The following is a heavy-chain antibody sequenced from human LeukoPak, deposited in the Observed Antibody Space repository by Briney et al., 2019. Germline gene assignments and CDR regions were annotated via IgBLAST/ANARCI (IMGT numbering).Heavy chain of an antibody. CDR1: GGSIGSDY. J-gene: IGHJ4*02. CDR3: AKYGNSGWVIDN. V-gene: IGHV4-59*08. D-gene: IGHD6-19*01. Sequence: SETLSLTCTVSGGSIGSDYWTWIRQPPGKGLEYIGYIYYTGGTNYNPSLKSRVTISVDTPKNQFSLKLSSVTAADTAVYFCAKYGNSGWVIDNWGQGTLVTVSS. CDR2: IYYTGGT.